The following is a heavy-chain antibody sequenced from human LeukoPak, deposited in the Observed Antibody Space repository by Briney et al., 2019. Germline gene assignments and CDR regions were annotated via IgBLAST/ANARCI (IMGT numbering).Heavy chain of an antibody. CDR3: ARHPAAQNWFDP. V-gene: IGHV4-39*01. CDR2: VHHSGTI. J-gene: IGHJ5*02. D-gene: IGHD6-13*01. CDR1: GGSISSGNYY. Sequence: SETLSLTCIVSGGSISSGNYYWDWIRQPPGNGLEWIGNVHHSGTIYYNPSLSSRVTMNVDKSKNQFSLKLTSVTAADTAIYYCARHPAAQNWFDPWGQGALVTVSS.